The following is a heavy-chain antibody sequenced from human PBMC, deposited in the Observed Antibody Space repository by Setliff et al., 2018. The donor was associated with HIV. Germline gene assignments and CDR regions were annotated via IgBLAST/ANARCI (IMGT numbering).Heavy chain of an antibody. CDR1: EFTFSIYS. V-gene: IGHV3-21*01. D-gene: IGHD3-10*01. CDR3: ARYGSGRKYRDPFDN. Sequence: PGGSLRLSCAASEFTFSIYSMNWVRQAPGKGLEWVSSISSSSSYIYYVDSVKGRFTISRDNAKNSLYLQMNSLRAEDTAVYYCARYGSGRKYRDPFDNWGPGTLVTVSS. CDR2: ISSSSSYI. J-gene: IGHJ4*02.